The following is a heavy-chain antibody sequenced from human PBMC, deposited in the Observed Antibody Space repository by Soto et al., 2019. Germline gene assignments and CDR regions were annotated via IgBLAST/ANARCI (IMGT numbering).Heavy chain of an antibody. CDR2: ISGSARNI. CDR1: GFTFSSHT. CDR3: ARDKIQSCSSINCLFDL. J-gene: IGHJ4*02. D-gene: IGHD2-2*01. V-gene: IGHV3-21*01. Sequence: EVQLVESGGGLVKPGGSLRLSCAASGFTFSSHTMSWVRQAPGKGLEWVSSISGSARNIYYGDSVKGRFTISRDNADNSLYLQMNSLRAEDTAVYYCARDKIQSCSSINCLFDLWGQGTLVTVSS.